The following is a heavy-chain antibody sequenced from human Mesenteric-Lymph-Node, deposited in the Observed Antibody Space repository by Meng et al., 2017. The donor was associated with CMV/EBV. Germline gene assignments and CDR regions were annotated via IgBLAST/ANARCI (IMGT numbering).Heavy chain of an antibody. V-gene: IGHV4-31*02. Sequence: LTTHDHYWTWIRQRTGQGLEWIGYVYRLGNTYYNPSLRSRLAISIDKPKSQFSLDLSSVTAADTAVYYCARAAFFGVDTTAHYFDYWGQGVLVTVSS. D-gene: IGHD3-3*01. CDR1: LTTHDHY. CDR3: ARAAFFGVDTTAHYFDY. CDR2: VYRLGNT. J-gene: IGHJ4*02.